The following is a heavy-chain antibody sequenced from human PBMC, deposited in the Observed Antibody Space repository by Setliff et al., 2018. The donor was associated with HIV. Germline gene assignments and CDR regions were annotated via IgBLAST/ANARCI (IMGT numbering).Heavy chain of an antibody. Sequence: SETLSLTCAVYGGSFSGYYWSWIRQPPGKGLEWIGEINHDRTTNYNPSHKSRVTISVDTSKNQFSLTLNSVTAADTAVYYCARGSRQLTIFGVVFKTNYYFMDVWGKGTAVTVSS. D-gene: IGHD3-3*01. CDR3: ARGSRQLTIFGVVFKTNYYFMDV. CDR2: INHDRTT. V-gene: IGHV4-34*01. J-gene: IGHJ6*03. CDR1: GGSFSGYY.